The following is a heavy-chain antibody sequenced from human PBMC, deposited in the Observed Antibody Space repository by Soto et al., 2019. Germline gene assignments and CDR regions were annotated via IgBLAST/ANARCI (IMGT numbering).Heavy chain of an antibody. D-gene: IGHD6-13*01. CDR2: ISYDGSNK. CDR3: AKALTGYSTPTPWFDP. V-gene: IGHV3-30*18. Sequence: GGSLRLSCAASGFTFSSYGMHWVRQAPGKGLEWVAVISYDGSNKYYADSVKGRFTISRDNSKNTLYLQMNSLRAEDTAVYYCAKALTGYSTPTPWFDPWGQGTLVTVSS. J-gene: IGHJ5*02. CDR1: GFTFSSYG.